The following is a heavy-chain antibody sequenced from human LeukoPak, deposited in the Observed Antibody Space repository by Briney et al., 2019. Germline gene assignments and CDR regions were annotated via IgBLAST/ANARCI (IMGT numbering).Heavy chain of an antibody. CDR1: GFTFSSYS. CDR2: IRSSGTHI. D-gene: IGHD3-9*01. Sequence: PGGSLRLSCSASGFTFSSYSMNWVRQAPGKGLEWVSSIRSSGTHIYYADSVKGRFTISRSNAKNSLFLQMNSLRVEDTAVYYCARVLENFAWQQGTSTSYYKAVWGNGTTVPVSS. V-gene: IGHV3-21*01. J-gene: IGHJ6*03. CDR3: ARVLENFAWQQGTSTSYYKAV.